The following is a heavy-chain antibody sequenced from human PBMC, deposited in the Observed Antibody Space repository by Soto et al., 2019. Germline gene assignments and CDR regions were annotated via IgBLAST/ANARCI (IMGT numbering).Heavy chain of an antibody. V-gene: IGHV4-30-4*01. CDR1: GGSISSGDYY. D-gene: IGHD3-22*01. CDR2: IYYSGST. CDR3: ARADNYYDSSALDY. J-gene: IGHJ4*02. Sequence: SETLSLTCTVSGGSISSGDYYWSWIRQPPGKGLEWIGYIYYSGSTYYNPSLKSRVTISVDTSKNQFSLKLSSVTAADTAVYYCARADNYYDSSALDYWGQGTLVTVSS.